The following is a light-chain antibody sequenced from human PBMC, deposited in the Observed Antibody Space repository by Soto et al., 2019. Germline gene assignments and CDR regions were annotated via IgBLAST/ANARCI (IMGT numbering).Light chain of an antibody. CDR1: QSVTTQ. CDR3: QPYGYSPIT. CDR2: GAS. Sequence: VYNPSRSAPSLSRGERATLACRASQSVTTQLAWYQQTPGQAPRLIIHGASSRATGVPDRITGSGSGTDFTLTISRLEAEDFAVYYCQPYGYSPITFGQGTRVDIK. J-gene: IGKJ5*01. V-gene: IGKV3-20*01.